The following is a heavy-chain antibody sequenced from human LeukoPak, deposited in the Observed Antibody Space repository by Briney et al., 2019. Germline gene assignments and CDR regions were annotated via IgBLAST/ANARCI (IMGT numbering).Heavy chain of an antibody. CDR2: ISGSGGST. CDR3: AKEIYGDSTGGRFQH. CDR1: GYTFSSYA. J-gene: IGHJ1*01. V-gene: IGHV3-23*01. Sequence: GGSLRLCCAASGYTFSSYAMSWVRQAPGKGLEWVSAISGSGGSTYYADSVKGRFTISRDNSKNTLYLQMNSLRAEDTAVYYCAKEIYGDSTGGRFQHWGQGTLVTVSS. D-gene: IGHD4-17*01.